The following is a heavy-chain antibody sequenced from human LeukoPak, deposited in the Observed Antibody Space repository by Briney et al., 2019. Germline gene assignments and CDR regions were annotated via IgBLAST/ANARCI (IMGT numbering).Heavy chain of an antibody. CDR1: GGSISSYY. CDR3: ARGLGIAVAGEAP. D-gene: IGHD6-19*01. Sequence: SETLSLTCAVSGGSISSYYWSWIRQPPGKGLEWIGYTYYSGSANYSPSLKSRVTMSVDTSKNQFSLKLSSVTAADTAVYYCARGLGIAVAGEAPWGQGTLVTVSS. J-gene: IGHJ4*02. V-gene: IGHV4-59*12. CDR2: TYYSGSA.